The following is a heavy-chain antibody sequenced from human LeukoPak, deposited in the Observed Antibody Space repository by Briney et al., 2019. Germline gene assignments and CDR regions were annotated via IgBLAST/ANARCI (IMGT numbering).Heavy chain of an antibody. Sequence: ASVKVSCKASGYTFIGYYMHWVRQAPGQGLEWMGWINPNSGGTNYAQKFQGRVTMTRDTSISTAYMELSRLRSDDTAVYYCAREDYGDYSFDYWGQGTLVTVSS. CDR1: GYTFIGYY. V-gene: IGHV1-2*02. CDR2: INPNSGGT. J-gene: IGHJ4*02. D-gene: IGHD4-17*01. CDR3: AREDYGDYSFDY.